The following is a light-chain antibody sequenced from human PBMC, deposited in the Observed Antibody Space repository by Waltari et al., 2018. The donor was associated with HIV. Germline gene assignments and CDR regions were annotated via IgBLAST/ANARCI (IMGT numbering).Light chain of an antibody. V-gene: IGKV1-8*01. CDR3: QHYYTYPMI. CDR2: DAS. J-gene: IGKJ3*01. CDR1: HDISSY. Sequence: AIRLTQSPSSFSASTGDSVNITCRASHDISSYLAWYQQKPGKAPKVLIHDASTLQSGVPSRFSGSGSGTDVTLTISCLQSEDFATYYCQHYYTYPMIFGPGTKVDIK.